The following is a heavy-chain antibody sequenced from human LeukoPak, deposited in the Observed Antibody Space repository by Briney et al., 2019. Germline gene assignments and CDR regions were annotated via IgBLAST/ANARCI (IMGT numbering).Heavy chain of an antibody. J-gene: IGHJ5*02. CDR3: ARSRYFDWLLLDP. V-gene: IGHV3-48*01. Sequence: GGSLRLSCAASGFTFSSYSMNWVRQAPGKGLEWVSYISSGSSTIYYADSVKGRFTVSRDNAKNSLYLQMNSLRAEDTAVYYCARSRYFDWLLLDPWGQGTLVTVSS. CDR1: GFTFSSYS. CDR2: ISSGSSTI. D-gene: IGHD3-9*01.